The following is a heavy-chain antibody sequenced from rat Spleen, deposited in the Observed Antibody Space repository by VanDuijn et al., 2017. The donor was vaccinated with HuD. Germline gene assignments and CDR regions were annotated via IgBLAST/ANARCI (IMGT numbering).Heavy chain of an antibody. CDR1: GFSLTSYH. D-gene: IGHD1-11*01. Sequence: QVQLKESGPGLVQPSQTLSLTCTVSGFSLTSYHVSWVRQPPGKGLEWMGVIWTGGSTAYNSALKSRLSISRDTSKNQVFLKMNSLQTDDTGTYYCTRDDGGDYWGQGVMVTVSS. J-gene: IGHJ2*01. CDR3: TRDDGGDY. V-gene: IGHV2-43*01. CDR2: IWTGGST.